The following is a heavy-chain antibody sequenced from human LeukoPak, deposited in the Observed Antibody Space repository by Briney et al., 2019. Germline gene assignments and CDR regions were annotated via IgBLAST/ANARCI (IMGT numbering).Heavy chain of an antibody. V-gene: IGHV3-23*01. D-gene: IGHD1-20*01. J-gene: IGHJ4*02. CDR3: AKRGVGITGTYFDY. CDR2: ITGSGGST. CDR1: GFTFSAFA. Sequence: GGSLRLSCAASGFTFSAFAMSWVRQAPGKGLEWVSVITGSGGSTYYADSVKGRFTISRDNSKNTLYLQMNSLRAEDTAVYYCAKRGVGITGTYFDYWGQGTLVPVSS.